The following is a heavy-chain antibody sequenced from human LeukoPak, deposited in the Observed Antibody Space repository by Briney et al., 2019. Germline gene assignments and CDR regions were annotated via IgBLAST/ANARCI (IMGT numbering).Heavy chain of an antibody. CDR1: GFTFSTYG. D-gene: IGHD3-10*01. V-gene: IGHV3-33*03. Sequence: PGGSLRLSYAASGFTFSTYGMHWVRQAPGKGLVWVAGICYDGSHHYQAASVKGRFTISRDNSKNTLLLQMNSRGGDATAVYYCARSIYGSGSFYAFDIWGQGTMVTVSS. J-gene: IGHJ3*02. CDR2: ICYDGSHH. CDR3: ARSIYGSGSFYAFDI.